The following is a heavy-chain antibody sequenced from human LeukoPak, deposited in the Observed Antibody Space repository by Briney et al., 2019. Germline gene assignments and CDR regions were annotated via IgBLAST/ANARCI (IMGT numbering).Heavy chain of an antibody. J-gene: IGHJ4*02. D-gene: IGHD3-9*01. Sequence: SETLSLTCTVSGGSISSSTYYWGWIRQPPGNGLEWIGTIHYSGSTYYNPSLKSRVTISVDTSKNQFSLKLSSVTAADTAVYYCARSKDILTGYCFDYWGQGTLVTVSS. V-gene: IGHV4-39*07. CDR1: GGSISSSTYY. CDR3: ARSKDILTGYCFDY. CDR2: IHYSGST.